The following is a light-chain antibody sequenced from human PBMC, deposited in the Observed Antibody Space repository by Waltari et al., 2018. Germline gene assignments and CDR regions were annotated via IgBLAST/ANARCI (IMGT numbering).Light chain of an antibody. CDR3: QQYNNWPPWT. V-gene: IGKV3-15*01. CDR1: QSVSSN. CDR2: DAS. Sequence: ETVLTQSPATLSASPGERATLSCRASQSVSSNLAWYQQRPGQAPRLLIYDASTMASGVPARVSGSVSGTEFTLSISSLQSEDFAFYYCQQYNNWPPWTFGQGSRVDIK. J-gene: IGKJ1*01.